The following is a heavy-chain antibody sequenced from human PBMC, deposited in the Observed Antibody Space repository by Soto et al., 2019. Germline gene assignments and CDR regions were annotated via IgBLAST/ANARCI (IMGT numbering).Heavy chain of an antibody. CDR3: ARSPISAGHMDV. CDR1: GYTFTGYY. CDR2: INPNSGGT. J-gene: IGHJ6*03. Sequence: ASVKVSCKASGYTFTGYYMHWVRQAPGQGLEWMGWINPNSGGTNYAQKFQGWVTMTRDTSISTAYMELSRLRSDDTAVYYCARSPISAGHMDVWGKGTTVTVSS. D-gene: IGHD3-9*01. V-gene: IGHV1-2*04.